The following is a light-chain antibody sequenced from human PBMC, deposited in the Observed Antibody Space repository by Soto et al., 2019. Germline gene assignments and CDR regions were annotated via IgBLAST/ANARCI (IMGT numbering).Light chain of an antibody. J-gene: IGLJ3*02. CDR1: DIGGKS. CDR2: DDS. V-gene: IGLV3-21*02. Sequence: SYELTQPPSVSAAPGQTARFTCGGDDIGGKSVHWYQQRPGQAPVLVVYDDSDRPSGIPERFSGSNSGNTASLTISRVEAGDEADYYCQVWDSNRDHVVFGGGTKVTVL. CDR3: QVWDSNRDHVV.